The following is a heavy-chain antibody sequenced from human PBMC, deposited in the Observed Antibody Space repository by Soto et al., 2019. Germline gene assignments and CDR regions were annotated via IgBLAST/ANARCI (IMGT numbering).Heavy chain of an antibody. CDR3: ARDVYGSGSLYYYYGMDV. CDR1: GFTFSSYS. V-gene: IGHV3-21*01. CDR2: ISSSSSYI. J-gene: IGHJ6*02. Sequence: EVQLVESGGGLVKPGGSLRLSCAASGFTFSSYSMNWVRQAPGKGLEWVSSISSSSSYIYYADSVKGRFTISRDNAKNSLYLQMNSLRAEDTAVYYCARDVYGSGSLYYYYGMDVWGQGTTVTVSS. D-gene: IGHD3-10*01.